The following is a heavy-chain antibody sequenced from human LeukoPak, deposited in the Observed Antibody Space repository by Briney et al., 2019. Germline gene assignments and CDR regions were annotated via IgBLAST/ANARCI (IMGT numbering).Heavy chain of an antibody. D-gene: IGHD3-10*01. CDR3: AREAEELLWFGDLADS. Sequence: GGSLRLSCAASGFTFSSYGTHWVRQAPRKGLEWVAVIWYDGSNKYYADSVKGRFAISRDNSKNTLYLQMNSLRAEDTAVYYCAREAEELLWFGDLADSWGQGTLVTVPS. CDR1: GFTFSSYG. V-gene: IGHV3-33*01. CDR2: IWYDGSNK. J-gene: IGHJ4*02.